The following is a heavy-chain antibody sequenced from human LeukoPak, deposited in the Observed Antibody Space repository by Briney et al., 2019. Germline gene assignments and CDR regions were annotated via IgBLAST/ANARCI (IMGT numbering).Heavy chain of an antibody. J-gene: IGHJ4*02. V-gene: IGHV1-2*02. D-gene: IGHD4-17*01. CDR1: GYTFTGYY. CDR3: VPLSINYGDYVAPFDY. Sequence: ASVKVSCKASGYTFTGYYMHWVRQAPGQGLEWMGWINPNSGGTNYAQKFQGRVTMTRDTSISTAYMELSRLRSDDTAVHYCVPLSINYGDYVAPFDYWGQGTLVTVSS. CDR2: INPNSGGT.